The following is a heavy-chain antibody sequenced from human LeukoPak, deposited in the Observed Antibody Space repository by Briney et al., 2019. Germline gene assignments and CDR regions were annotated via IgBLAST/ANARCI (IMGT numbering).Heavy chain of an antibody. CDR2: ISYDGNVK. CDR3: ARDFSTKYSQDY. Sequence: PGGSLRLSCAASGFSFSHYALHWVRQAPGKGLEWLAFISYDGNVKYYADSVKGRFTVSRDDSKITLYLQMTSLRTEDTALYYCARDFSTKYSQDYWGQATLVTVSS. D-gene: IGHD5-18*01. CDR1: GFSFSHYA. J-gene: IGHJ4*02. V-gene: IGHV3-30-3*01.